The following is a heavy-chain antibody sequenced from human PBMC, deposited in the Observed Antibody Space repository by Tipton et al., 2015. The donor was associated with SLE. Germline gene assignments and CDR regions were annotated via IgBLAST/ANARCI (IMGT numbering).Heavy chain of an antibody. CDR3: ARTMTRPLMWFDP. J-gene: IGHJ5*02. CDR1: GGSISGYY. CDR2: VYYSGST. D-gene: IGHD3-3*01. Sequence: TLSLTCTVSGGSISGYYWSWIRQPPGKGLEWIGYVYYSGSTNYNPSLKSRVTTSLDTSKNQFSLRLTSVTAADTAVYYCARTMTRPLMWFDPWGQGTLVTVSS. V-gene: IGHV4-59*01.